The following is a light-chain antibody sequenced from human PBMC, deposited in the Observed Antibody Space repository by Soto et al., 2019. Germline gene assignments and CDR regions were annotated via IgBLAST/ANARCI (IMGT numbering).Light chain of an antibody. J-gene: IGKJ2*01. Sequence: DIQMTQSPSSLPASVGDRVTITCRASQSISSYLNWYQQKPGKAPQLLIYAASSLQSGVPSRFSGSGSGTDFTLTISSLQPEDVATYYCQQSYSTPPYPFGQGTKLEIK. CDR2: AAS. CDR3: QQSYSTPPYP. V-gene: IGKV1-39*01. CDR1: QSISSY.